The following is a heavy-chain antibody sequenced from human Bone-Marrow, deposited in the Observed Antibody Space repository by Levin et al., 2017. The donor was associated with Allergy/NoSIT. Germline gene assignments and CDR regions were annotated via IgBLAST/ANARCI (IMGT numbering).Heavy chain of an antibody. CDR3: ARDGVVTLRVLYGMDV. CDR2: ISAYNGNT. CDR1: GYTFTSYG. J-gene: IGHJ6*02. D-gene: IGHD3-3*01. Sequence: GESLKISCKASGYTFTSYGISWVRQAPGQGLEWMGWISAYNGNTNYAQKLQGRVTMTTDTSTSTAYMELRSLRSDDTAVYYCARDGVVTLRVLYGMDVWGQGTTVTVSS. V-gene: IGHV1-18*01.